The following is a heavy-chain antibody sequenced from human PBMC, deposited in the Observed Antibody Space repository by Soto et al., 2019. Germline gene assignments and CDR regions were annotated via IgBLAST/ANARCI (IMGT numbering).Heavy chain of an antibody. Sequence: GGSLRLSCAASGFTVSSNYMSGVRQAPGKGLEWVSVIYSGGSTYYADSVKGRFTISRDNSRNTLFLQMNSLRAEDTAVYYCARDYYKYYDSSGYYRSPAYWGQGTLVTVSS. CDR2: IYSGGST. CDR3: ARDYYKYYDSSGYYRSPAY. V-gene: IGHV3-66*02. D-gene: IGHD3-22*01. CDR1: GFTVSSNY. J-gene: IGHJ4*02.